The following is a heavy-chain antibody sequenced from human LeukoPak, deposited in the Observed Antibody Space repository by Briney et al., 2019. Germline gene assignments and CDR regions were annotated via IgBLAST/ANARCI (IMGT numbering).Heavy chain of an antibody. J-gene: IGHJ4*02. V-gene: IGHV1-3*01. CDR3: ARGVDAFYFDSSGYSNHFDN. Sequence: ASVKVSCKTSGYTFTSNAIHWVRQAPGQGLEWMGWINPGNGDTKYSEKFQGTVILSRDTSATTAYLELNNVRSEDTAVFYCARGVDAFYFDSSGYSNHFDNWGQGTLVTVSS. CDR1: GYTFTSNA. CDR2: INPGNGDT. D-gene: IGHD3-22*01.